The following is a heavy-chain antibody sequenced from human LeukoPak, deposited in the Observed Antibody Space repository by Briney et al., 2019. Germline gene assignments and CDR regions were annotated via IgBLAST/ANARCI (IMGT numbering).Heavy chain of an antibody. CDR3: ARGRMGVDYYFDY. V-gene: IGHV3-21*04. CDR1: GFTFNNYR. CDR2: ISTTSSYI. Sequence: PGGSLRLSCAASGFTFNNYRMNWVRQAPGKGLEWVSSISTTSSYIYYADSVKGRFTISRDNSKNTLYLQMNSLRAEDTAVYYCARGRMGVDYYFDYWGQGTLVTVSS. D-gene: IGHD2-15*01. J-gene: IGHJ4*02.